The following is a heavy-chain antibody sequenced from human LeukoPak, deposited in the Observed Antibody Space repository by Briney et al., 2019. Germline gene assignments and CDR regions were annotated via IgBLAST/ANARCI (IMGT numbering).Heavy chain of an antibody. V-gene: IGHV4-61*01. CDR1: GGSVSSGISY. Sequence: SETLSLTCSVSGGSVSSGISYWSWIRQPPGGGLVWISYISGSGGPHYNPSLRGRVTISLVPSNDQFSLRLTSVAAADAAVLYCARVPAAGTVPDYCGEGTLCTVSS. CDR2: ISGSGGP. J-gene: IGHJ4*02. D-gene: IGHD6-13*01. CDR3: ARVPAAGTVPDY.